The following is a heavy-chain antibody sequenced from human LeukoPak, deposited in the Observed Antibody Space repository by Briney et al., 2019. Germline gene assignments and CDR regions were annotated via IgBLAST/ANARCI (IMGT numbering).Heavy chain of an antibody. CDR2: IIPIFGTA. Sequence: ASVKVSCTTSGYPFTTYGITWVRQAPGQGLEWMGGIIPIFGTANYAQKFQGRVTITADESTSTAYMELSSLRSEDTAVYYCANQVDLYNWFDPWGQGTLVTVSS. V-gene: IGHV1-69*13. J-gene: IGHJ5*02. CDR1: GYPFTTYG. CDR3: ANQVDLYNWFDP. D-gene: IGHD3-3*01.